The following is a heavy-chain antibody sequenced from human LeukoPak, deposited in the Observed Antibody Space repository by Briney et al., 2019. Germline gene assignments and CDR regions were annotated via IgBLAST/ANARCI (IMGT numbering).Heavy chain of an antibody. J-gene: IGHJ4*02. CDR2: IYYSGST. V-gene: IGHV4-59*01. CDR1: GGSISSYY. CDR3: ARGWYDYDSSGYYTGYYFDY. Sequence: PSETLSLTCTVSGGSISSYYWSWIRQPPGKGLEWIGYIYYSGSTNYNPSLKSRVTISVDTSKNQFSLKLSSVTAADTAVYYCARGWYDYDSSGYYTGYYFDYWGQGTLVTVSS. D-gene: IGHD3-22*01.